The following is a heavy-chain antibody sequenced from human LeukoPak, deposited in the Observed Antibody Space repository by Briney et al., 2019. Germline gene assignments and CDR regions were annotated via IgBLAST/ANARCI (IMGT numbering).Heavy chain of an antibody. V-gene: IGHV4-31*03. D-gene: IGHD6-13*01. CDR3: ARGTIAAAGS. Sequence: SQTLSLTCTVSGGSISSGGYYWSWIRQHPGKGLEWIGYIYYSGSTYYNPSLKSRVTISIDTSKNQFSLKLSSVTAADTAVYYCARGTIAAAGSWGQGTLVTVSS. J-gene: IGHJ4*02. CDR1: GGSISSGGYY. CDR2: IYYSGST.